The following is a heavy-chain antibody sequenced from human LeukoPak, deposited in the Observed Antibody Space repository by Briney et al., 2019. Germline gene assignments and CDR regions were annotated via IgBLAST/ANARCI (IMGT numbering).Heavy chain of an antibody. V-gene: IGHV3-30*18. CDR3: AKHTVAGSFDY. Sequence: PGGSLRLSCAASGFTFSSYGMHWVRQAPGKGLEWVAVISYDGSNKYYADSVKGRFTISRDNSKNTLYLQMNSLRAEDTAVYYCAKHTVAGSFDYWGQGTLVTVSS. CDR2: ISYDGSNK. CDR1: GFTFSSYG. J-gene: IGHJ4*02. D-gene: IGHD6-19*01.